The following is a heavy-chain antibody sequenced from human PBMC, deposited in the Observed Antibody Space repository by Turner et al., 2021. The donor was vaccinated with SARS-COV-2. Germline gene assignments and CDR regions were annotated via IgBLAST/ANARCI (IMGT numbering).Heavy chain of an antibody. CDR2: ISGSGGIT. CDR1: GFTFSSYA. V-gene: IGHV3-23*01. Sequence: EVQLLESVGGLVQPGGSLRLSCAASGFTFSSYAMSWVRQAPGKGLEWVSAISGSGGITDYADSVKGRFTISRDNSKNTLYLQMNSLRAEDTAVYYCAKGHSGYDLFFDYWGQGTLVTVSS. D-gene: IGHD5-12*01. CDR3: AKGHSGYDLFFDY. J-gene: IGHJ4*02.